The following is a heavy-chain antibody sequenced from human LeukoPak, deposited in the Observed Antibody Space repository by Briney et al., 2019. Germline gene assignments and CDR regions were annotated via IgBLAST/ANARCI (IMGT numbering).Heavy chain of an antibody. V-gene: IGHV1-46*01. CDR1: GYTFTSYY. CDR3: ARSGSGDYYYYGMDV. J-gene: IGHJ6*02. Sequence: ASVKVSCKASGYTFTSYYMHWVRQAPGQGLEWMGIINPSGGSTSYAQKFQGRVTVTRDTSTSTVYMELSSLRSEDTAVYYCARSGSGDYYYYGMDVWGQGTTVTVSS. D-gene: IGHD1-14*01. CDR2: INPSGGST.